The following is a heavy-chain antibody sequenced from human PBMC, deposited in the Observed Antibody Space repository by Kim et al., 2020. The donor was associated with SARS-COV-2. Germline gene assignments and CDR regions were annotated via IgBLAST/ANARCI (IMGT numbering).Heavy chain of an antibody. CDR3: AKSASKKWIQLTY. V-gene: IGHV3-30*18. D-gene: IGHD5-18*01. Sequence: GGSLRLSCAASGFTFSSYGMHWVRQAPGKGLEWVAVISYDGSNKYYADSVKGRFTISRDNSKNTLYLQMNSLRAEDTAVYYCAKSASKKWIQLTYWGQGTLVTVSS. CDR2: ISYDGSNK. J-gene: IGHJ4*02. CDR1: GFTFSSYG.